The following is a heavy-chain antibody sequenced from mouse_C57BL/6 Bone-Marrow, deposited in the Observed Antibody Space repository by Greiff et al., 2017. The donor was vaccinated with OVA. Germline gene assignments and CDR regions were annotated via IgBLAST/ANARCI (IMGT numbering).Heavy chain of an antibody. Sequence: VQLQQSGPVLVKPGASVKMSCKASGYTFTDYYMNWVKQSHGKSLEWIGVINPYNGGTSYNQKFKGKATLTVDKSSSTAYMELNSLTSEDSAVYYCASDYPYAMDYWGQGTSVTVSS. V-gene: IGHV1-19*01. CDR2: INPYNGGT. CDR3: ASDYPYAMDY. J-gene: IGHJ4*01. CDR1: GYTFTDYY. D-gene: IGHD2-4*01.